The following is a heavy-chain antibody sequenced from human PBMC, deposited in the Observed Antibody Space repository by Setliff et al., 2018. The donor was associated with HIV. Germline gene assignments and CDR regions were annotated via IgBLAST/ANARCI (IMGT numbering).Heavy chain of an antibody. CDR1: GGSISGYF. Sequence: SETLSLTCTVSGGSISGYFWTWIRQPAGKGLEWVGRIYTSGSTNYNPSLKSRLSMSIDTSKNHFSLRLTSVTAADTAVYYCARDLPELTGRSFDPWGQGTPVTVSS. CDR3: ARDLPELTGRSFDP. V-gene: IGHV4-4*07. CDR2: IYTSGST. J-gene: IGHJ5*02. D-gene: IGHD7-27*01.